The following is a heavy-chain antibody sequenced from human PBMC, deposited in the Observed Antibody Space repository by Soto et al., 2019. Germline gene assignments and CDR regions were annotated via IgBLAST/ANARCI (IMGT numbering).Heavy chain of an antibody. V-gene: IGHV3-15*01. J-gene: IGHJ4*02. CDR3: TPTYYYDSSGYYYFDY. D-gene: IGHD3-22*01. Sequence: PGVSLRLSGSASGVTVSNAWRSWVRQAPGKGPELVGRIKSKTDGGTTDDAAPVKGRFTISRDDSKNTLYLQMNSLKTEDTAVYYCTPTYYYDSSGYYYFDYWGQGTLVTVSS. CDR2: IKSKTDGGTT. CDR1: GVTVSNAW.